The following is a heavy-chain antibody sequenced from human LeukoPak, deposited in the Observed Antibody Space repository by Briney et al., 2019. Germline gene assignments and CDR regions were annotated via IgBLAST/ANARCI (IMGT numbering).Heavy chain of an antibody. V-gene: IGHV4-4*02. CDR3: AGLVGRYSSGLYYYYFDY. Sequence: SETLSLTCTVSGDSINSLDLWSWVRQPPGKGLEWIGEMYLSGTTHSNPSVKSRVSISIDKSKNQFFLNLSSVTAADTAVYYCAGLVGRYSSGLYYYYFDYWGQGTLVTVSS. CDR2: MYLSGTT. J-gene: IGHJ4*02. CDR1: GDSINSLDL. D-gene: IGHD3-22*01.